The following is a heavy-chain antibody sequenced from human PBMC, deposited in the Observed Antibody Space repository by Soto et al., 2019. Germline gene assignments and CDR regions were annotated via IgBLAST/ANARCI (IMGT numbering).Heavy chain of an antibody. V-gene: IGHV1-3*01. CDR1: VYTFTTYA. Sequence: XSVKVSCKASVYTFTTYAMHWVRQAPGQSLEWMGWINAGNGKTKYSQKFQGRVTITRDTSATTAYMELSSLRSEDTAVYYCARAGDDCSTTSCYMIDSWGQGTLVTVSS. CDR3: ARAGDDCSTTSCYMIDS. J-gene: IGHJ4*02. D-gene: IGHD2-2*02. CDR2: INAGNGKT.